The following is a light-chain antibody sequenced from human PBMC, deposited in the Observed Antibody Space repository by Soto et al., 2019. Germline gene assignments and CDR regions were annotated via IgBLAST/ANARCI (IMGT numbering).Light chain of an antibody. V-gene: IGKV1-39*01. CDR3: QQSYTTSIT. Sequence: DIQMTQSPSSLSASVGDRVTITCRASQSIRTYLSWYQHKAGKAPKLLIYSASTLQSGVPSRFSGSGSGTDFTLTISSLQPEDFATYFCQQSYTTSITFGQGTRLE. CDR2: SAS. CDR1: QSIRTY. J-gene: IGKJ5*01.